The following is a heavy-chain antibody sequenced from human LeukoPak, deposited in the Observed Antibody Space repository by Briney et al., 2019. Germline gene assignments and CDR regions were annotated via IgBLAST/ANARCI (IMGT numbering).Heavy chain of an antibody. CDR2: ISGSGGST. V-gene: IGHV3-23*01. CDR1: GFTFSSYA. Sequence: PGGSLRLSYAASGFTFSSYAMSWVRQAPGKGLEWVSAISGSGGSTYYADSVKGRFTISRDSSRNTLCLQMNSLRAEDTALYYCAAEYCGGGFCYTRHSGHDFWGQGTLVTVSS. CDR3: AAEYCGGGFCYTRHSGHDF. J-gene: IGHJ4*02. D-gene: IGHD2-15*01.